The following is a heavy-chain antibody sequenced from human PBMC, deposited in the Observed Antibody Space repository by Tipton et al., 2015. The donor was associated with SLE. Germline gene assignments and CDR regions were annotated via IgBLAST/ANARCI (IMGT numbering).Heavy chain of an antibody. D-gene: IGHD5-18*01. J-gene: IGHJ4*02. V-gene: IGHV3-30-3*01. CDR1: GFTFSSYA. Sequence: SLRLSCAASGFTFSSYAMHWVRQAPGKGLEWVAVISYDGSNKYYADSVEGRFTISRDNSKNTLYLRMNSLRAEDTAVYYCARMGISYGKYHFDYWGQGTLVTVSS. CDR3: ARMGISYGKYHFDY. CDR2: ISYDGSNK.